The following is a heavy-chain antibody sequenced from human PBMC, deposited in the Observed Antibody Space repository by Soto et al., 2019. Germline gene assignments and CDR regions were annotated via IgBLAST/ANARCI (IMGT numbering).Heavy chain of an antibody. J-gene: IGHJ2*01. V-gene: IGHV4-34*01. D-gene: IGHD3-10*02. CDR2: INQSGST. CDR3: SIFFFQAEDGIRDVRSVSAFLLNRSSDL. Sequence: KRLDWIGVINQSGSTNYNPSLKSRVTISVDTSKNQFSLKLSSVTAADTAVYYCSIFFFQAEDGIRDVRSVSAFLLNRSSDL.